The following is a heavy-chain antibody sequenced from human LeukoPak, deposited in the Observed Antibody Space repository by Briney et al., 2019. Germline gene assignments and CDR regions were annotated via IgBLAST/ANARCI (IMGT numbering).Heavy chain of an antibody. CDR2: IERDGSEK. CDR1: GGSFSGYY. Sequence: ETLSLTCAVYGGSFSGYYWSWVRQAPGKGLEWVANIERDGSEKYYVDSVRGRFTISRDNAKNSLYLQMNSLRAEDTAVYYCGSGSTWLPRGQGTLVTVSS. D-gene: IGHD6-13*01. V-gene: IGHV3-7*01. CDR3: GSGSTWLP. J-gene: IGHJ4*02.